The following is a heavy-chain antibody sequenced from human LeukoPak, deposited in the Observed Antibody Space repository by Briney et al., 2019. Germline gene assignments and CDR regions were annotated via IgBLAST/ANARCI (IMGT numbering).Heavy chain of an antibody. CDR2: ISGSGGST. CDR1: GFTFSSYA. V-gene: IGHV3-23*01. Sequence: PGGSLRLSCAASGFTFSSYAMRWVRQAPGKGLEWVSAISGSGGSTYYADSVKGRFTISRDNSKNTLYLQMNSLRAEDTAVYYCAKDQYDSSIFDYWGQGTLVTVSS. CDR3: AKDQYDSSIFDY. D-gene: IGHD3-22*01. J-gene: IGHJ4*02.